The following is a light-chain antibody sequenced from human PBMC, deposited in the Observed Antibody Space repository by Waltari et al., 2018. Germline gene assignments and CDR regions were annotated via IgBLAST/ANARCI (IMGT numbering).Light chain of an antibody. CDR2: WAS. CDR3: QQFYTTPFT. J-gene: IGKJ5*01. CDR1: QSILYSSNNKNY. Sequence: DIVMTQSPASLAVSLGERATINCKSSQSILYSSNNKNYLAWYQQKPGQPPKLLVDWASTRESGVPDRFSASGSGTDFTLTISSLQAEDVAVYYCQQFYTTPFTFGQGTRLEIK. V-gene: IGKV4-1*01.